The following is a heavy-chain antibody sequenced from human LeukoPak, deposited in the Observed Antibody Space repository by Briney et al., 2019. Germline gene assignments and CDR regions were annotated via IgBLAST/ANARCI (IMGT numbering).Heavy chain of an antibody. V-gene: IGHV4-4*07. J-gene: IGHJ6*03. CDR3: ARQGGYEYYYYYYMDV. CDR1: GGSISSYY. CDR2: IYTSGST. D-gene: IGHD5-12*01. Sequence: SETLSLTCAVSGGSISSYYWSWIRQPAGKGLEWIGRIYTSGSTNYNPSLKSRVTISVDTSKNQFSLKLSSVTAADTAVYYCARQGGYEYYYYYYMDVWGKGTTVTVSS.